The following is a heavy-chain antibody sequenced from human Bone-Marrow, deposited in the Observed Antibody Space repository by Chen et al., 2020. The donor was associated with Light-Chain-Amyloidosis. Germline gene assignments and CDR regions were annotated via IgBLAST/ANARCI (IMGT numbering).Heavy chain of an antibody. J-gene: IGHJ6*02. CDR2: ISWNSGVK. CDR3: AKDKGGSMGFGMDV. V-gene: IGHV3-9*01. Sequence: EERRVESGGGWVQPGRFLGLSCEASGSTFDDYAMHWVRQAPGKGLEWVSGISWNSGVKGYVDSVRGRFTISRDGVKNSLYLQMNSLRPEDTALYYCAKDKGGSMGFGMDVWGQGTTVIVSS. CDR1: GSTFDDYA. D-gene: IGHD3-10*01.